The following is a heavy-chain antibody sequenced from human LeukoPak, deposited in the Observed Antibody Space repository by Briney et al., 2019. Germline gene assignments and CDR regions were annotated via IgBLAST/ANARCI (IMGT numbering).Heavy chain of an antibody. CDR2: IYSGGST. CDR3: ARGSNNWNVDTFDI. D-gene: IGHD1-20*01. V-gene: IGHV3-66*01. CDR1: GFTASSNY. J-gene: IGHJ3*02. Sequence: GGSLRLSCAASGFTASSNYMSWVRQAPGKGQEWVSVIYSGGSTYYADSVKGRFTISRDNSKNTLYLQMNSLRAEDTAVYYCARGSNNWNVDTFDIWGQGTMVTVSS.